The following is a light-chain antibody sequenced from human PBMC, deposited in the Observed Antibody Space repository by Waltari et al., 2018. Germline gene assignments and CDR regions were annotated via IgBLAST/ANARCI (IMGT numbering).Light chain of an antibody. CDR1: HSNIRIHY. V-gene: IGLV1-51*02. CDR3: GTWDSSLSDGRL. CDR2: ENN. Sequence: SVLTQPPSVSAAPGQRVTISCSGSHSNIRIHYVSWYQQFPGAAPKLLIYENNRRPPGIPDRFSGSKSDTSATLDISGLQTGDEAHYYCGTWDSSLSDGRLFGGGTKLTVL. J-gene: IGLJ3*02.